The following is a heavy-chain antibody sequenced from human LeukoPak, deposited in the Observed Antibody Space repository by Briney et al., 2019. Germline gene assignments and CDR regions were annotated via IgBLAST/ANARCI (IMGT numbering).Heavy chain of an antibody. D-gene: IGHD6-19*01. J-gene: IGHJ4*02. CDR1: GFTFSSYG. Sequence: GGSLRLSCAASGFTFSSYGMHWVRQAPGKGLEWVAVISYDGSNKYYADSVKGRFTISRDNSKNTLYLQMNSLRAEDTAVYYCAKPLRPNFRIAVAGTISYWGQGTLVTVSS. V-gene: IGHV3-30*18. CDR3: AKPLRPNFRIAVAGTISY. CDR2: ISYDGSNK.